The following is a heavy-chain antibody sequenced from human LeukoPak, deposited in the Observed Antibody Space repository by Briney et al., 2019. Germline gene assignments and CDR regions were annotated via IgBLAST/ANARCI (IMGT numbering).Heavy chain of an antibody. CDR2: IRSKANSYAT. CDR3: TRLSYYDSSSPP. J-gene: IGHJ5*02. Sequence: GGSLRLSCAASGFTFSSYSMNWVRQASGKGLEWVGRIRSKANSYATAYAASVKGRFTISRDDSKNTAYLQMNSLKTEDTAVYYCTRLSYYDSSSPPWGQGTLVTVSS. V-gene: IGHV3-73*01. CDR1: GFTFSSYS. D-gene: IGHD3-22*01.